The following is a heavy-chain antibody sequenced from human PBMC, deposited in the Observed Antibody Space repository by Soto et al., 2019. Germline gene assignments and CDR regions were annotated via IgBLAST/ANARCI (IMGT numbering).Heavy chain of an antibody. J-gene: IGHJ6*02. CDR3: ARSSPYIVVRKPTGNQDYYGMDV. V-gene: IGHV1-69*01. Sequence: QVQLVQSGAEVKKPGSSVKVFCKASGGTFSNYTISWVRQAPGQGLEWMGGIIPVFGTTDYEQKFQGIVTITADGSTSTAYMKMSSLRSADPAVYYCARSSPYIVVRKPTGNQDYYGMDVWGQGTQVTASS. CDR1: GGTFSNYT. CDR2: IIPVFGTT. D-gene: IGHD2-2*01.